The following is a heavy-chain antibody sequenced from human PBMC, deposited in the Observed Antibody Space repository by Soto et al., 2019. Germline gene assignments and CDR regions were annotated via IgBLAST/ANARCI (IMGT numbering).Heavy chain of an antibody. Sequence: QLQLQESGPGLVKPSETLSLTCSVSGDFISSSNYYRGWIRQPPGKGLEWIGSVYSGGSTYSNPSLKSRVTISVDKSKNQFSLKLKSATAADTAVYYCLSGTGIVAWDYWGQGILVNVSS. V-gene: IGHV4-39*01. D-gene: IGHD2-21*02. J-gene: IGHJ4*02. CDR1: GDFISSSNYY. CDR2: VYSGGST. CDR3: LSGTGIVAWDY.